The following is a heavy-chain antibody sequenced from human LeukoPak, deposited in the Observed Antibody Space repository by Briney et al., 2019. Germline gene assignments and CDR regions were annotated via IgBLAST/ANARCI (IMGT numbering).Heavy chain of an antibody. Sequence: GGTLRLSCAASGFTFSSYGMSWVRQAPGKGLEWVSSISSSLTYIYYADSVKGRFTISRDNAKNSLYLQMSSLRVEDTAVYYCTRDPRHFDSCGQGTLVTVSS. CDR2: ISSSLTYI. CDR1: GFTFSSYG. CDR3: TRDPRHFDS. J-gene: IGHJ5*01. V-gene: IGHV3-21*01. D-gene: IGHD6-6*01.